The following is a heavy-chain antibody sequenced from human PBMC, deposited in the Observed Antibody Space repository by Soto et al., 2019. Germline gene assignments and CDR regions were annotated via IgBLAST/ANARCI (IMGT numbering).Heavy chain of an antibody. V-gene: IGHV4-39*01. CDR3: ARGTGAVATCYDY. CDR1: GGSISSSSYY. J-gene: IGHJ4*02. Sequence: QLHLQESGPGLVKSSETLSLTCTVPGGSISSSSYYWGWIRQPPGKGLEWIGSLYSTGSTYYNPSLKSRLTIPVDTSNNQFSLKLSSVTAADTAVYYCARGTGAVATCYDYWGQGTLVTVSS. D-gene: IGHD2-8*01. CDR2: LYSTGST.